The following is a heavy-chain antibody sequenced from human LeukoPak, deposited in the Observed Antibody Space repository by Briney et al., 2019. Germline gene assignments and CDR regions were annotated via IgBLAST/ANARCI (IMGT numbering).Heavy chain of an antibody. CDR2: ISGSGGST. CDR3: AKDPPFRYFDWPIGDY. CDR1: GFTFSSYA. D-gene: IGHD3-9*01. Sequence: GGSLRLSCEASGFTFSSYAMSWVRQAPGKGLEWVSAISGSGGSTYYADSVKGRFTISRDNSKKTLYLQMNSLRAEDTAVYYCAKDPPFRYFDWPIGDYWGQGTLVTVSS. J-gene: IGHJ4*02. V-gene: IGHV3-23*01.